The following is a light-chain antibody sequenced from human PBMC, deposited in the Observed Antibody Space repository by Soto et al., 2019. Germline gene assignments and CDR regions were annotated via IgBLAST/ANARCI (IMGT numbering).Light chain of an antibody. Sequence: EIVLTQSPGTLSLSPGERATLSCRASQSVSSSYLAWYQQKPGQAPRLLTYGASSRATGIPDRFSGSGSGTDFTLTISRLEPEDLAVYYCQQYGSSRTXGQGTKVDIK. V-gene: IGKV3-20*01. CDR1: QSVSSSY. J-gene: IGKJ1*01. CDR3: QQYGSSRT. CDR2: GAS.